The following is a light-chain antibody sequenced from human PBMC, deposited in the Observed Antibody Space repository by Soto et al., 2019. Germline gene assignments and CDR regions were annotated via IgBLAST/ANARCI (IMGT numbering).Light chain of an antibody. CDR1: SSNIGRNY. V-gene: IGLV1-51*01. CDR3: GAWDSSLTTYA. J-gene: IGLJ1*01. CDR2: DAD. Sequence: QSVLTQPPSVSAAPGQKVTISCSGSSSNIGRNYVSWYQHVPGTAPKLLIYDADKRPSGIPDRFSGYKSGASATLGITGLQTGDEADYYSGAWDSSLTTYAFGTGTKLTVL.